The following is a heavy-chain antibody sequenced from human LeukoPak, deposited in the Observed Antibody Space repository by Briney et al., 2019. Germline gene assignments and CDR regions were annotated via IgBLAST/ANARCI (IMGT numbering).Heavy chain of an antibody. CDR1: GYTFTGYY. V-gene: IGHV1-2*02. CDR3: ARDPLYCSSTSCYYPYYYMDV. J-gene: IGHJ6*03. D-gene: IGHD2-2*01. Sequence: GASVKVSCKASGYTFTGYYMHWVRQAPGQGREWMGWINPNIGGTNYAQKFQGRVTMTRDTSISTAYMELSRLRSDATAVYYCARDPLYCSSTSCYYPYYYMDVWGKGTTVTVSS. CDR2: INPNIGGT.